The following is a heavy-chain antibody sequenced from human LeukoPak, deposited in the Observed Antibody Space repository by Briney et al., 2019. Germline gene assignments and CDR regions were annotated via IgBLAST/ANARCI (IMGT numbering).Heavy chain of an antibody. CDR2: IIGSAART. CDR3: AREGRNYQLPGRWFDP. J-gene: IGHJ5*02. CDR1: GFTFSTYA. Sequence: GGSLRLSCVGSGFTFSTYAMNWVRQAPGKGLDWVSGIIGSAARTYYADSVKGRFTISRDNSKNTLYLQMNSLRAEDTAVYYCAREGRNYQLPGRWFDPWGQGTLVTVSS. D-gene: IGHD2-2*01. V-gene: IGHV3-23*01.